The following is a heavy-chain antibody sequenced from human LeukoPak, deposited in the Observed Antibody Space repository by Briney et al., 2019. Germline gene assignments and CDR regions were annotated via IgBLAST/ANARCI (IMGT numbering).Heavy chain of an antibody. J-gene: IGHJ5*02. Sequence: SEALSLTCTVSGGSISSGSYYWSWIRQPAGKGLEWIGRIYTSGSTNYNPSLKSRVTISVDTSKNQFSLKLSSVTAADTAVYYCARDLPRIAAAGKGNNWFDPWGQGTLVTVSS. CDR2: IYTSGST. CDR1: GGSISSGSYY. CDR3: ARDLPRIAAAGKGNNWFDP. V-gene: IGHV4-61*02. D-gene: IGHD6-13*01.